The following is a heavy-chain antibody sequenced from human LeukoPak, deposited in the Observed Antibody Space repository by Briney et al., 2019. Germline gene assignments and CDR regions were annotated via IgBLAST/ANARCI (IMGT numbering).Heavy chain of an antibody. CDR2: INHSGST. V-gene: IGHV4-34*01. J-gene: IGHJ6*02. CDR3: ARGLPIVVVPAAIDGMDV. D-gene: IGHD2-2*01. Sequence: SETLSLTCAVYGGSFSGYYWSWIRQPPGKGLEWIGEINHSGSTNYNPSLKSRVTISVDTSKNQFSLKLSSVTAADTAVYYCARGLPIVVVPAAIDGMDVWGQGTTVTVSS. CDR1: GGSFSGYY.